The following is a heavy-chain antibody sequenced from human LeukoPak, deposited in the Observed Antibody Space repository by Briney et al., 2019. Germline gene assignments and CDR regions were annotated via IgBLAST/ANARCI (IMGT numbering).Heavy chain of an antibody. Sequence: ASVKVSCKASGYTFTGYYIHWVRQAPGQGLEWLGGINPNSGGTIYAQQFQGRVTMTRDTSISTAYMELSRLRSDDTAVYYCARDDGRFDPWGQGTLVTVSS. CDR3: ARDDGRFDP. V-gene: IGHV1-2*02. CDR2: INPNSGGT. D-gene: IGHD1-1*01. J-gene: IGHJ5*02. CDR1: GYTFTGYY.